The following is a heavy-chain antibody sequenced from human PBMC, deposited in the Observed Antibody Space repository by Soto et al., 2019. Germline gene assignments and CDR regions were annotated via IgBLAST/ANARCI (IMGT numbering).Heavy chain of an antibody. CDR2: ISWNSGSI. V-gene: IGHV3-9*01. Sequence: PGGSLRLSCAASGFTFDDYAMHWVRQAPGKGLEWVSGISWNSGSIGYADSVKGRFTISRDNAKNSLYLQMNSLRAEDTALYYCAKGGSGRSGYYGMDVWGQGTTVTVSS. J-gene: IGHJ6*02. CDR3: AKGGSGRSGYYGMDV. D-gene: IGHD3-10*01. CDR1: GFTFDDYA.